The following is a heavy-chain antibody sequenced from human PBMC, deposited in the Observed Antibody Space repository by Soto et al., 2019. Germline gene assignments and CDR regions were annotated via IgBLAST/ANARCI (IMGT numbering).Heavy chain of an antibody. Sequence: QVQLQESGPGLVKPSATLSLTGTVSGDSMTKYYWSWIRQLAGKGLEWIGRVYTSGSTNYNPSLRSRVTMAIDTSNKHFSLTLKSVTAADTAVYYWARTVGAAYYFDFWGQGALVTVSS. D-gene: IGHD1-26*01. CDR2: VYTSGST. V-gene: IGHV4-4*07. CDR3: ARTVGAAYYFDF. J-gene: IGHJ4*02. CDR1: GDSMTKYY.